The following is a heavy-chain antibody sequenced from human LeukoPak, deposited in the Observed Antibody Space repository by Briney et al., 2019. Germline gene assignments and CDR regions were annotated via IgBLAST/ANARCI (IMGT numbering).Heavy chain of an antibody. J-gene: IGHJ6*03. Sequence: SVKVSCKASGGTFSSYAINWVRQAPGQGLEWMGGIRPIFGTTRYAQKFQGRVTITADESTSTAYMELSSLRSEDTAVYYCARAQGDFWSGYSYYYYYMDVWGKGTTVTVSS. D-gene: IGHD3-3*01. CDR2: IRPIFGTT. CDR3: ARAQGDFWSGYSYYYYYMDV. V-gene: IGHV1-69*13. CDR1: GGTFSSYA.